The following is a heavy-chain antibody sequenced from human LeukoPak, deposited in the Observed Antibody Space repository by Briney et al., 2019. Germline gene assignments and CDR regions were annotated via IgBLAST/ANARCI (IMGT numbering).Heavy chain of an antibody. Sequence: PGGSLRLSCVASGFTVSNHYMSWVRQTPGKGLEWVSITYSGGSTYYADSVKGRFTVSRDNSKNTLFLQMNSLRGEDTAVYYCARGSSWPMFDIWGQGTMVTVSS. CDR1: GFTVSNHY. V-gene: IGHV3-66*02. D-gene: IGHD6-13*01. J-gene: IGHJ3*02. CDR3: ARGSSWPMFDI. CDR2: TYSGGST.